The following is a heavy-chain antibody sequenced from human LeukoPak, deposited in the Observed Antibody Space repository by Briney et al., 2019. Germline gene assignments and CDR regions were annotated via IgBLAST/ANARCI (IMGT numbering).Heavy chain of an antibody. D-gene: IGHD1-14*01. Sequence: ASVKVSCKASGYTFTCYYMHWVRQAPGQGLEWMGWINPNSGGTNYAQKFQGRVTMTRDTSISTAYMELSRLRSDDTAVYYCARATGARRYYYMDVWGKGTTVTVSS. J-gene: IGHJ6*03. CDR1: GYTFTCYY. V-gene: IGHV1-2*02. CDR2: INPNSGGT. CDR3: ARATGARRYYYMDV.